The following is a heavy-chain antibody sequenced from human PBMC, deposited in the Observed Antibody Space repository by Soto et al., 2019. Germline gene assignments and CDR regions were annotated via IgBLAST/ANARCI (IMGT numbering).Heavy chain of an antibody. CDR2: ISSSSSTI. CDR3: ARDLQFVGATPLSDY. J-gene: IGHJ4*02. Sequence: EVQLVESGGGLVQPGGSLRLSCAASGFTFSSYSMNWVRQAPGKGLEWVSYISSSSSTIYYADSVKGRFTISRDNAKNSLYLQMNSLRDEDTAVYYCARDLQFVGATPLSDYWGQGTLVTVSS. D-gene: IGHD1-26*01. V-gene: IGHV3-48*02. CDR1: GFTFSSYS.